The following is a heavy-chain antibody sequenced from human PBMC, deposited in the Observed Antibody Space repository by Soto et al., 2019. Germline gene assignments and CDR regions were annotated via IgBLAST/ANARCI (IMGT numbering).Heavy chain of an antibody. CDR2: INAGDGNT. J-gene: IGHJ4*02. D-gene: IGHD6-19*01. CDR1: GYTFTNYA. V-gene: IGHV1-3*01. CDR3: VRDGAVAGNINFDF. Sequence: GASVKVSCKASGYTFTNYAVHWVRQAPGQRLEWMGRINAGDGNTKYSRNFQGRVTITRDTSASTAYMELSSLRSEDTAVYYCVRDGAVAGNINFDFWGQGTLVTVSS.